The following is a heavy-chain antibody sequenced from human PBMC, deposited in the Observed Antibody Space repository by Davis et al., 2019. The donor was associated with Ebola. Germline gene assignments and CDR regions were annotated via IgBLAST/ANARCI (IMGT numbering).Heavy chain of an antibody. J-gene: IGHJ4*02. CDR1: GFTFSTYW. V-gene: IGHV3-7*01. CDR2: IKQDGSES. CDR3: ARHPHFDY. Sequence: GESLKISCAASGFTFSTYWMSWVRQAPGKGPEWVANIKQDGSESHYVDSVKGRFTISRDNAKNSLYLQMNSLRAEDTAMYYCARHPHFDYWGQGTLVTVSS.